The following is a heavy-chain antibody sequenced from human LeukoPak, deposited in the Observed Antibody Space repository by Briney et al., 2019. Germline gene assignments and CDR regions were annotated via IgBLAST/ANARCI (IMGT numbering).Heavy chain of an antibody. Sequence: GRSLRLSCAASGFTFDDYAMHWVRQAPGKGLEWVSGISWNSGSIGYADSVKGRITISRDNSKNTLHLQMNSLRTEDTAVYYCARVKGGIAAAGNYFDYWGQGTLVTVSS. CDR2: ISWNSGSI. V-gene: IGHV3-9*01. J-gene: IGHJ4*02. CDR1: GFTFDDYA. D-gene: IGHD6-13*01. CDR3: ARVKGGIAAAGNYFDY.